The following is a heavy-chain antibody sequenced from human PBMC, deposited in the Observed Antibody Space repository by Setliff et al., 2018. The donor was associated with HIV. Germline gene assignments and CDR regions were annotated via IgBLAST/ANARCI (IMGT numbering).Heavy chain of an antibody. D-gene: IGHD3-22*01. CDR2: ISSNGGNI. J-gene: IGHJ5*02. CDR1: GFTFSSHA. Sequence: GGSLRLSCAASGFTFSSHAMHWVRQAPGKGLEYVSGISSNGGNIRYADSVKDRFTIARDNSKNTVYLQMGSLRAEDMAVYYCARVSSGYYYESWGQGTLVTVSS. CDR3: ARVSSGYYYES. V-gene: IGHV3-64*02.